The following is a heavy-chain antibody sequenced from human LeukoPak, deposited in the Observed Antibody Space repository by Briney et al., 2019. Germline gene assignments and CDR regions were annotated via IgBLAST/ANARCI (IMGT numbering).Heavy chain of an antibody. CDR1: GFTFSSYG. D-gene: IGHD1-20*01. Sequence: QSGGSLRLSCAASGFTFSSYGMHWVRQAPGKGLEWVAVISYDGSNKYYADSVKGRFTISRDNSKNTLYLQMNSLRAEDTAVYYCAKDLVNWNYAYYGMDVWGQGTTVTVSS. J-gene: IGHJ6*02. CDR3: AKDLVNWNYAYYGMDV. CDR2: ISYDGSNK. V-gene: IGHV3-30*18.